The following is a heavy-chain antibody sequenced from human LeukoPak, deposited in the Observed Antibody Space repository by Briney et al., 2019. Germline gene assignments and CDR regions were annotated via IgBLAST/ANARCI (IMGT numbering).Heavy chain of an antibody. CDR2: IYHSGST. D-gene: IGHD3-10*01. CDR3: AREDITMVRGVKSRYMDV. V-gene: IGHV4-38-2*02. Sequence: PSETLSLTCTVSGGSFSSYYWSWIRQPPGKGLEWIGSIYHSGSTYYNPSLKSRVTISVDTSKNQFSLKLSSVTAADTAVYYCAREDITMVRGVKSRYMDVWGKGTTVTVSS. CDR1: GGSFSSYY. J-gene: IGHJ6*03.